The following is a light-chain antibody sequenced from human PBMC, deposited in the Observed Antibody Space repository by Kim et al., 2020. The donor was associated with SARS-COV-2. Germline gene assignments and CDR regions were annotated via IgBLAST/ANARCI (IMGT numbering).Light chain of an antibody. V-gene: IGLV2-14*01. CDR3: DSYTSSSTPVV. Sequence: SITGYCNGTSREVGTYDYDSWYQQHPGKAPKLLIFGVSNRPSGVSNRFSGSKSGNTASLTISGLQAEDEAVYYCDSYTSSSTPVVFGGGTQLTVL. CDR2: GVS. CDR1: SREVGTYDY. J-gene: IGLJ2*01.